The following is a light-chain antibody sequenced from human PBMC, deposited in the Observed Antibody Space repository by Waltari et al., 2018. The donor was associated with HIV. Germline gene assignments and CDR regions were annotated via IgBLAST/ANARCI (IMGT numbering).Light chain of an antibody. CDR2: KAS. V-gene: IGKV1-5*03. CDR3: QQYNRYPYT. Sequence: DIQMTQSPSPLSASLRDRATITCRASQSVSYWLAWYQQKPGKAPKLLISKASSLKSGVPSRFSGSGSGTEFTLNISSLQPDDFATYYCQQYNRYPYTFGQGTKLEIK. J-gene: IGKJ2*01. CDR1: QSVSYW.